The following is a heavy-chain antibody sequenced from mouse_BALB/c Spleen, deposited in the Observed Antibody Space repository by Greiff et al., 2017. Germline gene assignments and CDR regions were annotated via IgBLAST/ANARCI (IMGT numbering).Heavy chain of an antibody. Sequence: VQLQQSGAELVKPGASVKLSCTASGFNIKDTYMHWVKQRPEQGLEWIGRIDPANGNTKYDPKFQGKATITADTSSNTAYLQLSSLTSEDTAVYYCAFYDYDSDFDYWGQGTTLTVSS. V-gene: IGHV14-3*02. CDR3: AFYDYDSDFDY. CDR1: GFNIKDTY. CDR2: IDPANGNT. D-gene: IGHD2-4*01. J-gene: IGHJ2*01.